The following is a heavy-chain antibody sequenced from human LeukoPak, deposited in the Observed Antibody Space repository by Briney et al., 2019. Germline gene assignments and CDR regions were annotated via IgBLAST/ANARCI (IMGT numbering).Heavy chain of an antibody. J-gene: IGHJ3*02. D-gene: IGHD3-10*01. V-gene: IGHV1-2*02. CDR3: ARALEYYYGSGSYYAFDI. CDR2: INPNSGGT. CDR1: GYTFTGYY. Sequence: GASVKVSCKASGYTFTGYYMHWVRQAPGQGLEWMGWINPNSGGTNYAQKFQGRVTMTRDTSISTAYMELSRLRSDDTAVYYRARALEYYYGSGSYYAFDIWGQGTMVTVSS.